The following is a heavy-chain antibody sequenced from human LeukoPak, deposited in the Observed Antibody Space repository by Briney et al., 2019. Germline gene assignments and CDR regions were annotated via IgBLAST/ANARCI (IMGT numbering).Heavy chain of an antibody. V-gene: IGHV4-59*01. D-gene: IGHD6-13*01. J-gene: IGHJ4*02. Sequence: SGTLSLTCTVSGGSISSYYWSWIRQAPGKGLEWIGYIYYSGSTNYNLSLKSRVTISVDTSKNQFSLKLSSVTAADTAVYYCARGPTAGDPFYYFDYWGQGTLVTVSS. CDR3: ARGPTAGDPFYYFDY. CDR2: IYYSGST. CDR1: GGSISSYY.